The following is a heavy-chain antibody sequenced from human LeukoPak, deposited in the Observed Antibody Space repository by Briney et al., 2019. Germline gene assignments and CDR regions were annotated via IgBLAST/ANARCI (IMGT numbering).Heavy chain of an antibody. J-gene: IGHJ4*02. Sequence: GGSLRLSCAASGFTFRSYSMNWVRQAPGKGLEWVSSIDSSSNYIHYADSVKGRFSISRDNAKNSLYLKMNSLRAEDTAVYYCARDRYASSSLTDHWGQGTLVTVSS. D-gene: IGHD6-13*01. CDR1: GFTFRSYS. CDR3: ARDRYASSSLTDH. CDR2: IDSSSNYI. V-gene: IGHV3-21*01.